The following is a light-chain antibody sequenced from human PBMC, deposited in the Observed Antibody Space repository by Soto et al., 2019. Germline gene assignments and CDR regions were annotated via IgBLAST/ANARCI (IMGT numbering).Light chain of an antibody. CDR1: QSIGTN. CDR3: QQDDNWPPIT. J-gene: IGKJ5*01. Sequence: EVVMTQFPATLSVSPGESATLSCRASQSIGTNLAWYQHKRGQAPRLLIHAASASATGIPARFSGSGSGTEFTLTINSLQSEDFAVYYCQQDDNWPPITFGQGTRLGIK. V-gene: IGKV3-15*01. CDR2: AAS.